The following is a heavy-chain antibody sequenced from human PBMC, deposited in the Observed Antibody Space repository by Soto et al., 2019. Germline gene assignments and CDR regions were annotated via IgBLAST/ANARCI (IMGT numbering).Heavy chain of an antibody. V-gene: IGHV1-69*13. Sequence: GASVKVSCKASGGTFSSYAISWVRQAPGQGLEWMGGIIPIFGTTNYAQKFQGRVTITADESTSTAYMELSSLRSEDTAVYYCAKQLSGSYHYWGQGTLVTVSS. J-gene: IGHJ4*02. CDR3: AKQLSGSYHY. CDR2: IIPIFGTT. CDR1: GGTFSSYA. D-gene: IGHD1-26*01.